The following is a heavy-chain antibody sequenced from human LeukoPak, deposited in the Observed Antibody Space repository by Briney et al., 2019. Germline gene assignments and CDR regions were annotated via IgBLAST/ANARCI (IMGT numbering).Heavy chain of an antibody. Sequence: GGSLQSSCKGSGCNFTTYWIAWVRRMPGKGEEGRGIINPGDSDFRYSPSFQGQVTISADKSITTAYLQWSSLKASDTAMYYCARGYCSGGTCRYVTKYFDYWGQGTLVTVSS. CDR1: GCNFTTYW. CDR2: INPGDSDF. V-gene: IGHV5-51*01. J-gene: IGHJ4*02. CDR3: ARGYCSGGTCRYVTKYFDY. D-gene: IGHD2-15*01.